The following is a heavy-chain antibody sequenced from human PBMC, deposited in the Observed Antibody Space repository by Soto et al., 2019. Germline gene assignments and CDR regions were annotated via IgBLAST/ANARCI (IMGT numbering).Heavy chain of an antibody. D-gene: IGHD2-15*01. CDR2: ISYDGSNK. Sequence: QVQLVESGGGVVQPGRSLRLSCAASGFTFSSYAMHWVRQAPGKGLEWVAVISYDGSNKYYEDSVKGRFTISRDNSKNTLYQQMNSLKAEDTAGYYCARDSQHRPYSYTWFDPWGEGALGTVSS. CDR3: ARDSQHRPYSYTWFDP. CDR1: GFTFSSYA. J-gene: IGHJ5*02. V-gene: IGHV3-30-3*01.